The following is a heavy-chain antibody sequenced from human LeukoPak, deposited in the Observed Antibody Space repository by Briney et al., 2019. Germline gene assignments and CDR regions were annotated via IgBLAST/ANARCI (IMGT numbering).Heavy chain of an antibody. Sequence: PGGSLRLSCAASGFTFSSYGMHWVRQAPGKGLEWVAFIRYDGSNKYYADSVKGRFTISRDNSKNTLYLQMNSLRAEDTAVYYCAKGAYYSGSSLGFDIWGQGTMVTVSS. CDR3: AKGAYYSGSSLGFDI. D-gene: IGHD1-26*01. CDR2: IRYDGSNK. J-gene: IGHJ3*02. V-gene: IGHV3-30*02. CDR1: GFTFSSYG.